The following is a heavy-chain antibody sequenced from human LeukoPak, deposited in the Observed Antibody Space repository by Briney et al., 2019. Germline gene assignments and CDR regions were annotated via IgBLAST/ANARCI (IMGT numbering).Heavy chain of an antibody. J-gene: IGHJ4*02. D-gene: IGHD6-19*01. CDR3: SRSSGWLSVY. CDR2: IRRKLDGGTA. CDR1: GFTFGDYL. Sequence: GGPLRLSCKASGFTFGDYLMSWFRRAPGKGREGIGFIRRKLDGGTAEYAASVKGRFTISRDDSTSIAYLQMNSLKTEDTAVYYCSRSSGWLSVYWGQGTLVTVSS. V-gene: IGHV3-49*03.